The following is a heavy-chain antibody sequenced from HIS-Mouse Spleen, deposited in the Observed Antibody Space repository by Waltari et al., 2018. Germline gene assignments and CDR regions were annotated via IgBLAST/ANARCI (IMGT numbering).Heavy chain of an antibody. CDR2: INPNSGGT. V-gene: IGHV1-2*02. CDR3: ARVKRKQQLVSRYFDY. J-gene: IGHJ4*02. Sequence: QVQLVQSGAEVKKPGASVKVSCKASGYTFTGYYMHWVRQAPGQGLEWMGWINPNSGGTNYAQKFQGRVTMTRDTSISTAYMELSRLRSDDTAVYYCARVKRKQQLVSRYFDYWGQGTLVTVSS. CDR1: GYTFTGYY. D-gene: IGHD6-13*01.